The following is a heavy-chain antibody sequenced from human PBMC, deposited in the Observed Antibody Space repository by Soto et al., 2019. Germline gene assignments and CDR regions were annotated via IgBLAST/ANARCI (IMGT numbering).Heavy chain of an antibody. CDR2: IYPGDSDT. D-gene: IGHD6-6*01. V-gene: IGHV5-51*01. Sequence: GESLKISCKGSGYSFTSYWIGWVRQMPGKGLEWMGIIYPGDSDTRYSPSFQGQVTISADKSISTAYLQWSSLKASDTAMYYCARHIIEYSTTTYYSSMDVWGKGTTVTVP. J-gene: IGHJ6*03. CDR1: GYSFTSYW. CDR3: ARHIIEYSTTTYYSSMDV.